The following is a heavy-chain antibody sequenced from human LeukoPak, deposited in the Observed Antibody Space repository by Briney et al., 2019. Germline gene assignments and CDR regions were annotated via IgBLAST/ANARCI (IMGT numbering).Heavy chain of an antibody. J-gene: IGHJ4*02. CDR2: ISSSGSTI. CDR3: ARDRCSGGSCYSGALFDY. D-gene: IGHD2-15*01. CDR1: GFTFNDYY. V-gene: IGHV3-11*04. Sequence: PGGSLRLSCAASGFTFNDYYMSWIRQAPGKGLEWVSYISSSGSTIYYADSVKGRFTISRDNAKNSLYLQMNSLRAEDTAVYYCARDRCSGGSCYSGALFDYWGQGTLVTVSS.